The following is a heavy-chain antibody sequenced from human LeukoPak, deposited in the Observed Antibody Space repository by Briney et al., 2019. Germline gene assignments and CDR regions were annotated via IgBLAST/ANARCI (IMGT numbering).Heavy chain of an antibody. D-gene: IGHD6-13*01. V-gene: IGHV4-38-2*02. CDR2: IYHSGST. CDR1: GYSITSGYY. J-gene: IGHJ4*02. CDR3: ARVNTATAGTCAY. Sequence: PSETLSLTCTVSGYSITSGYYWGRIRQPPGKGLEWIGSIYHSGSTYCNPSLKSRVTISVDTSKNQFSLNLSSVSAADTAVYYCARVNTATAGTCAYWGQGTLVTVSS.